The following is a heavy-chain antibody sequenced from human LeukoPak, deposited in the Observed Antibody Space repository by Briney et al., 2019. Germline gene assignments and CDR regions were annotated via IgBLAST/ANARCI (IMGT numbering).Heavy chain of an antibody. CDR2: IDPYTGNT. J-gene: IGHJ1*01. CDR1: GYTFVGYY. CDR3: AREYSASEH. V-gene: IGHV1-2*02. D-gene: IGHD5-12*01. Sequence: ASVKVSCRASGYTFVGYYLHWVRQAPGQGLEWMAWIDPYTGNTHYAQKFQGRITVTRDTSISTTYMELSWLTSDDTALYYCAREYSASEHWGQGTLVTVSS.